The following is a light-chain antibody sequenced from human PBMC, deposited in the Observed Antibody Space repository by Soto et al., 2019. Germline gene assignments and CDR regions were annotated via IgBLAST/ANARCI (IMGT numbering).Light chain of an antibody. CDR3: HQFFGAPRT. J-gene: IGKJ3*01. Sequence: DIVVTQSPDSLTVSLGERATVNCKASQSALWTSDNRNYLGWYQQKPGQPPKMLINWASIRESGVPDRFSGRDAGTDFPLNIRNLQAEGVAVYCCHQFFGAPRTFVPGTKVEI. CDR1: QSALWTSDNRNY. V-gene: IGKV4-1*01. CDR2: WAS.